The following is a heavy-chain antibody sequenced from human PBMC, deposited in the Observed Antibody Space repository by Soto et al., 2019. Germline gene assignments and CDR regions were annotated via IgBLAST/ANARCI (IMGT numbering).Heavy chain of an antibody. D-gene: IGHD3-3*01. J-gene: IGHJ4*02. Sequence: GGSLRLSCAASGFTFSSYGMHWVRQAPGKGLEWVAVISYDGSNKYYADSVKGRFTISRDNSKNTLYLQMNSLRAEDTAVYYCAKEGNDWSGSSDYWGQGTLVTVSS. CDR3: AKEGNDWSGSSDY. CDR2: ISYDGSNK. CDR1: GFTFSSYG. V-gene: IGHV3-30*18.